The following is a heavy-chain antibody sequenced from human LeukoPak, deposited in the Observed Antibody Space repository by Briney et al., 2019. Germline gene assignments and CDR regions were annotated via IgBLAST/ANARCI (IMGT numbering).Heavy chain of an antibody. CDR3: AKTPSGSYYPGYFDY. Sequence: GGSLRLSCAASGFTFSSYEMNWVRQAPGKGLEWVSYISSSGGTIYYADSVKGRFTISRDNAKNSLYLQMNSLRAEDTAVYHCAKTPSGSYYPGYFDYWGQGTLVTVSS. CDR2: ISSSGGTI. CDR1: GFTFSSYE. D-gene: IGHD1-26*01. V-gene: IGHV3-48*03. J-gene: IGHJ4*02.